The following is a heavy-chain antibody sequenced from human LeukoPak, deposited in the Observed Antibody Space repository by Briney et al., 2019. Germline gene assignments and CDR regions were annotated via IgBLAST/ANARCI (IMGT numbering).Heavy chain of an antibody. D-gene: IGHD3-10*01. CDR1: GGSFGGYY. Sequence: SETLSLTCAVYGGSFGGYYWSWIRQPPGKGLEWIGEINHSGSTNYNPSLKSRVTISVDTSKNQFSLKLSSVTAADTAVYYCARRDTTYYYGSGSYNYYYYMDVWGKGTTVTISS. J-gene: IGHJ6*03. V-gene: IGHV4-34*01. CDR3: ARRDTTYYYGSGSYNYYYYMDV. CDR2: INHSGST.